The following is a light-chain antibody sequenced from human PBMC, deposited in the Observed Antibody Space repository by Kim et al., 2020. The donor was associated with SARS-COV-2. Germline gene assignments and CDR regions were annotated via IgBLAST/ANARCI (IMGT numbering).Light chain of an antibody. CDR2: DVS. V-gene: IGLV2-14*03. CDR3: SSYAGSSTYV. J-gene: IGLJ1*01. CDR1: SGDVGGYNS. Sequence: GPSITISCTGTSGDVGGYNSVSWYQQHPGTAPKLMIHDVSNRPSGVSNRFSGSKSGNTASLTISGLQAEDEADYYCSSYAGSSTYVFGTGTKVTVL.